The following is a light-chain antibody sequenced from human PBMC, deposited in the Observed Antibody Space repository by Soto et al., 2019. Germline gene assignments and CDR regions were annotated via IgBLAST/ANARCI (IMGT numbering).Light chain of an antibody. Sequence: EIVMTQSPATLSVPPGERATLFCRASRNIGGKLAWFQQKPGQAPTLLMYAVSTRAAGVPPRFRGSGSGTEFTLPISSLQSEDFAVYYCQQYDNWPQYTFGQGTKLEIK. CDR1: RNIGGK. CDR3: QQYDNWPQYT. V-gene: IGKV3-15*01. J-gene: IGKJ2*01. CDR2: AVS.